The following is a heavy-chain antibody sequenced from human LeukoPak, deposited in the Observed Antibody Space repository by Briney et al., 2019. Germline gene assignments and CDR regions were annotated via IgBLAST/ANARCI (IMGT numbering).Heavy chain of an antibody. CDR2: IIPILGIA. V-gene: IGHV1-69*02. J-gene: IGHJ4*02. CDR1: GGTFSSYT. Sequence: SVKVSCKASGGTFSSYTISWVRQAPGQGLEWMGRIIPILGIANYAQKFQGRVTITADKSTSTAYMELSSPRSEDTAVYYCARAAYYYDSSGYYFDYWGQGTLVTVSS. D-gene: IGHD3-22*01. CDR3: ARAAYYYDSSGYYFDY.